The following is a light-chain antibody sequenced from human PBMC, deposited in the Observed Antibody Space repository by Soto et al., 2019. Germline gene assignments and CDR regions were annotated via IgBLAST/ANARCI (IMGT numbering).Light chain of an antibody. CDR2: DAS. V-gene: IGKV3-11*01. CDR1: QSIDSY. Sequence: EIVLTQSPATLSLSPGERATLSCRAGQSIDSYLAWYQQKPGQAPRLLIYDASNRATGIPARFSGSGSGADFTLTISSLEPEDFAIYYCQQRSKWPLTFGGGTKVDIK. CDR3: QQRSKWPLT. J-gene: IGKJ4*01.